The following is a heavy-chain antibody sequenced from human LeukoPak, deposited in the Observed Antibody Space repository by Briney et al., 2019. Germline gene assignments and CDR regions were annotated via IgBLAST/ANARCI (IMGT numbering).Heavy chain of an antibody. Sequence: SETLSLTCTVSGGSISSSSFYWAWIRQPPGKGLEWIGSIYYSGTTYYNPSVKSRVTMSVDTSKKQFSLQLSSVTAAATAVYYCARAFTFPNWFDPWGQGTLVTVSS. D-gene: IGHD2/OR15-2a*01. V-gene: IGHV4-39*01. CDR1: GGSISSSSFY. J-gene: IGHJ5*02. CDR2: IYYSGTT. CDR3: ARAFTFPNWFDP.